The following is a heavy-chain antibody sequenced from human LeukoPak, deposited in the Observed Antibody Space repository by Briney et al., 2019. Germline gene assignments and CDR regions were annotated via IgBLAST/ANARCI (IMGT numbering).Heavy chain of an antibody. CDR1: GFTFSSYG. Sequence: GGSLRLSCAASGFTFSSYGMHWVRQAPGKGLEWVAVISYDGSNKYYADSVKGRFTISRDNSKNTLYLQMNSLRAEDTAVYYCAKEDYPYAFDIWGQGTMVTVSS. CDR3: AKEDYPYAFDI. D-gene: IGHD4-11*01. J-gene: IGHJ3*02. V-gene: IGHV3-30*18. CDR2: ISYDGSNK.